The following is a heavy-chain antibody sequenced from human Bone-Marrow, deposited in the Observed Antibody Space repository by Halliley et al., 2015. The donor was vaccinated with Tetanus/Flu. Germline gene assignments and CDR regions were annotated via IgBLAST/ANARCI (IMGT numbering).Heavy chain of an antibody. Sequence: IHSRGSTYHKPSLKSRVTLSIDPSKNPFSLELSPVTAADTAVYFCARVRNTAMIRWFFFDYWGQGTLVTVSS. CDR3: ARVRNTAMIRWFFFDY. J-gene: IGHJ4*02. V-gene: IGHV4-31*02. D-gene: IGHD5-18*01. CDR2: IHSRGST.